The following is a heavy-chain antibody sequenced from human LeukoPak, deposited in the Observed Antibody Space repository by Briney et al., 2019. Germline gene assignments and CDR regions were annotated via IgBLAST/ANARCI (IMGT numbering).Heavy chain of an antibody. CDR1: GFTVSSNY. Sequence: GGSLRLSCAASGFTVSSNYMSWVRQAPGKGLEWVSLIYSGGSTYYADSVKGRFTISRDNSKNTLYLQMDSLRAEDTALYYCSKTSGGNYWGQGTLVTVS. D-gene: IGHD2-15*01. J-gene: IGHJ4*02. V-gene: IGHV3-53*01. CDR2: IYSGGST. CDR3: SKTSGGNY.